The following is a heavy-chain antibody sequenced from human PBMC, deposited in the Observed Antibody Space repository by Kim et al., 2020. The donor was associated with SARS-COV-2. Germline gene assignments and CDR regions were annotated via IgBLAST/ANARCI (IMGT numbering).Heavy chain of an antibody. CDR2: ISSSSSTI. J-gene: IGHJ6*02. Sequence: GGSLRLSCAASGFTFSSYSMNWVRQAPGKGLEWVSYISSSSSTIYYADSVKGRFTISRDNAKNSLYLQMNSLRDEDTAVYYCARDGGTYYYDSSGYYSVLHYYYGMDVWGQGTTVTVSS. CDR3: ARDGGTYYYDSSGYYSVLHYYYGMDV. CDR1: GFTFSSYS. V-gene: IGHV3-48*02. D-gene: IGHD3-22*01.